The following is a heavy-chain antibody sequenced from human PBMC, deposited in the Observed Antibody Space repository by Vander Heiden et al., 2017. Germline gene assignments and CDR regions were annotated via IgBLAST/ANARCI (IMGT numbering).Heavy chain of an antibody. J-gene: IGHJ6*02. V-gene: IGHV3-9*01. D-gene: IGHD5-12*01. CDR2: ISWNSGSI. CDR3: AKDMATPPDYYYGMDV. CDR1: GFTFDDYA. Sequence: EVQLVESGGGLVQPGRSLRLSCAASGFTFDDYAMPWVRQAPGKGLEWVSGISWNSGSIGYADSVKGRFTISRDNAKNSLYLQMNSLRAEDTALYYCAKDMATPPDYYYGMDVWGQGTTVTVSS.